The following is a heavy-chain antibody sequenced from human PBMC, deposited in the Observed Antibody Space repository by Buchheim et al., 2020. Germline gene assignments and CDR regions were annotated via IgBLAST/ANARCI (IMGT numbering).Heavy chain of an antibody. D-gene: IGHD3-9*01. Sequence: EVQLLESGGGLVQPGGSLRLSCAASGFTFSSYAMSWVRQAPGKGLEWVSAISGSGGSTYYSESVKGRFTISRDNSKNTLYLQMNSLRAEDTAVYYCAKDQMDYDILTGHYYYMDVWGKGTT. J-gene: IGHJ6*03. CDR2: ISGSGGST. CDR3: AKDQMDYDILTGHYYYMDV. CDR1: GFTFSSYA. V-gene: IGHV3-23*01.